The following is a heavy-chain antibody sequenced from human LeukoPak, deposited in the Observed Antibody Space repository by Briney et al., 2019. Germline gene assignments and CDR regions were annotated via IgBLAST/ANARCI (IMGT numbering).Heavy chain of an antibody. D-gene: IGHD5-18*01. CDR2: IDYSGST. V-gene: IGHV4-59*01. CDR1: GDSISGYY. Sequence: SETLSLTCSVSGDSISGYYWSWIRQPPGKGLEWIGYIDYSGSTSYNPSLKSRVTISVDTSQNQFSLKLSSVIAADTAVYFCARDRGNTYGSRGSFDYWGQGTPVTVSS. CDR3: ARDRGNTYGSRGSFDY. J-gene: IGHJ4*02.